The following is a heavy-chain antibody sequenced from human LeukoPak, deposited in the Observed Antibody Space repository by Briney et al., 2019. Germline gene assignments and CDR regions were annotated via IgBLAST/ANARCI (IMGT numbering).Heavy chain of an antibody. D-gene: IGHD1-26*01. CDR2: ISGSGGST. J-gene: IGHJ4*02. CDR3: AKRGAEVGATVAPGDY. Sequence: PGGSLRLSCAASGFTFTSYAMSWVRQAPGKGLEWVSAISGSGGSTYYADSVKGRFTISSDNSKNTLYLQVNSLRAEDTAVYYCAKRGAEVGATVAPGDYWGQGTLVTVSS. CDR1: GFTFTSYA. V-gene: IGHV3-23*01.